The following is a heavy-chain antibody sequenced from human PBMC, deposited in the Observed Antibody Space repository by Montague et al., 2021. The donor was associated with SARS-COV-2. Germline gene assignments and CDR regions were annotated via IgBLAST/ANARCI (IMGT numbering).Heavy chain of an antibody. CDR2: INHGGDT. CDR1: GASFTDHY. Sequence: SETLSLTCAVNGASFTDHYWTWIRQSPGGGLEWIGEINHGGDTNYNPSLRSRVTISIDTSKPQSSLRLNSMTAADTAVYYCARGARVANGPDRFSYSLDVWGRGTAVIVTS. J-gene: IGHJ6*02. D-gene: IGHD2-8*01. V-gene: IGHV4-34*01. CDR3: ARGARVANGPDRFSYSLDV.